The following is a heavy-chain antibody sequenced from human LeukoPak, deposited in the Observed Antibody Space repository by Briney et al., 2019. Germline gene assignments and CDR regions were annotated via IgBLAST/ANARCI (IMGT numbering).Heavy chain of an antibody. Sequence: PGGSLRLSCAASGFTFSDYYMSWIRQAPGKGLEWVSYISSSSSYTNYADSVKGRFTISRDNAKNSLYLQMNSLRAEDTAVYYCARDRDSSSWYVNWLDPWGQGTLVTVSS. CDR1: GFTFSDYY. V-gene: IGHV3-11*06. J-gene: IGHJ5*02. CDR2: ISSSSSYT. CDR3: ARDRDSSSWYVNWLDP. D-gene: IGHD6-13*01.